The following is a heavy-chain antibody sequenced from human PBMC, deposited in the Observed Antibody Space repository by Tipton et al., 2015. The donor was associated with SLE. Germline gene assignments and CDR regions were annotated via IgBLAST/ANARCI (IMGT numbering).Heavy chain of an antibody. CDR2: IYRSGST. CDR3: AREGGRVEVHAFDI. CDR1: GGSISNYY. J-gene: IGHJ3*02. D-gene: IGHD1-1*01. Sequence: TLSLTCSVSGGSISNYYWSWIRQPAGKGLGWSGRIYRSGSTDYNTSLKSRVTISVDTSKNQFSLKLNSVTDADTAVYYCAREGGRVEVHAFDIWGQGTMVTVSS. V-gene: IGHV4-4*07.